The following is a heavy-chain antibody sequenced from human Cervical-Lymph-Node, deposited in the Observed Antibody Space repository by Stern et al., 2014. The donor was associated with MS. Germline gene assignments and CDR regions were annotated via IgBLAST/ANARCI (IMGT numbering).Heavy chain of an antibody. V-gene: IGHV4-30-4*08. CDR2: IHYRVNS. CDR3: ARTDILLIDH. J-gene: IGHJ5*02. D-gene: IGHD3-10*01. CDR1: GASIRSADYS. Sequence: QLQLQESGPGLVKPSQTLSLTCTVSGASIRSADYSWTWLRQTPRKGLEWIGYIHYRVNSYYSPSLRSRVTISVDTSKHHFSLMLSSVTAADTAVYYCARTDILLIDHWGQGTLVTVSS.